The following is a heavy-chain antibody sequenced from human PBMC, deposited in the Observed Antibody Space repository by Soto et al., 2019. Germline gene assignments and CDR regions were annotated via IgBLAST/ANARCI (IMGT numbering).Heavy chain of an antibody. J-gene: IGHJ4*01. Sequence: SETLSLTCAVSGHSISSGYYWGWIRQPPGKGLEWIGSFYHSGSTYYNPSLKSRVTLSVDTSKSQFSLKLSTGTAADTAVYYCARGEYYGSGNYFDYWGHGTLVTVSS. V-gene: IGHV4-38-2*01. CDR3: ARGEYYGSGNYFDY. D-gene: IGHD3-10*01. CDR2: FYHSGST. CDR1: GHSISSGYY.